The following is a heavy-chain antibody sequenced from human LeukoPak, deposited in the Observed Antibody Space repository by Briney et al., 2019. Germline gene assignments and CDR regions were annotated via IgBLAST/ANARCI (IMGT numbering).Heavy chain of an antibody. CDR3: ARGDSGYDPSYYYYYYMDV. V-gene: IGHV1-18*01. CDR1: GYTFTSYG. J-gene: IGHJ6*03. CDR2: ISAYNGNT. D-gene: IGHD5-12*01. Sequence: ASVKVSCKASGYTFTSYGISWVRQAPGQGLEWMGWISAYNGNTNYAQKLQGRVTMTTDTSTSTAYMELSSLRSEDTAVYYCARGDSGYDPSYYYYYYMDVWGKGTTVTVSS.